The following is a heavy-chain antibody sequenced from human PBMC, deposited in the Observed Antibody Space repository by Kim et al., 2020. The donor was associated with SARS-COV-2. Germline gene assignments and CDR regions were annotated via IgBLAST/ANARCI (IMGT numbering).Heavy chain of an antibody. CDR2: INHSGST. Sequence: SETLSLTCAVYGGSFSGYYWSWIRQPPGKGLEWIGEINHSGSTNYNPSLKSRVTISVDTSKNQFSLKLSSVTAADTAVYYCARGSGYSSSWYGARNCFDP. J-gene: IGHJ5*02. CDR1: GGSFSGYY. V-gene: IGHV4-34*01. D-gene: IGHD6-13*01. CDR3: ARGSGYSSSWYGARNCFDP.